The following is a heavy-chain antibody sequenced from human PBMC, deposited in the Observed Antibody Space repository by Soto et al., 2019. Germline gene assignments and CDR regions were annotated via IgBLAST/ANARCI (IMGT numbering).Heavy chain of an antibody. V-gene: IGHV1-18*01. CDR2: ISGYDGTT. CDR3: ARDRGWLNTGKYYGVDG. Sequence: QVQLVQSGAEVKKPGASVKVSCKASGYTFTNNGISWVRQAPGQGLEWMGWISGYDGTTNYEQKIQGRVTMTSDTSTSTAYMELRSLRSDDTAVYYCARDRGWLNTGKYYGVDGWGQGTTVIVSS. CDR1: GYTFTNNG. J-gene: IGHJ6*02. D-gene: IGHD5-12*01.